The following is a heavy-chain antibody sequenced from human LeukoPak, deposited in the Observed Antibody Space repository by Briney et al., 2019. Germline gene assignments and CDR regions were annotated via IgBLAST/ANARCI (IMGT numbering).Heavy chain of an antibody. V-gene: IGHV3-48*04. Sequence: PGGSLRLSCAASGFTFSGYSMNWVRQAPGKGLEWVSYISGSSSPIFYADSVKGRFTISRDNAKNSLYLQMNSLRAEDTAVYYCARDRDYYGSGSYYKPNFDSWGQGTLVTVSS. CDR3: ARDRDYYGSGSYYKPNFDS. CDR2: ISGSSSPI. CDR1: GFTFSGYS. D-gene: IGHD3-10*01. J-gene: IGHJ4*02.